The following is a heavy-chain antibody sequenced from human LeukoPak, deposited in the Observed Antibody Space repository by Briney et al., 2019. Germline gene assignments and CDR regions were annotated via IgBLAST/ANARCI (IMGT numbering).Heavy chain of an antibody. V-gene: IGHV3-21*01. CDR3: ARAARAAADAFDI. D-gene: IGHD6-13*01. CDR2: ISSSSSYI. CDR1: GFTFSSYS. Sequence: GGSLRLSCAASGFTFSSYSMNWVRQAPGKGLEWVTSISSSSSYIYYADSVKGRFTISRDNAKNSLYLQMNSLRAEDTAVYYCARAARAAADAFDIWGRGTMVTVSS. J-gene: IGHJ3*02.